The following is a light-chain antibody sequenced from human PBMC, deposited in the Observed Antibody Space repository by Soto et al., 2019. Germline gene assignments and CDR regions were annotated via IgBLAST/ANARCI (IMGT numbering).Light chain of an antibody. CDR3: QKCDYLPI. Sequence: DIQMTQSPSSLSASVGDRVTITCQASHDITSYLNWYQHKPGKAPKLRIYDASILEAGCPSRFSGSGSGTDFTFTISSLQPEYVATYYCQKCDYLPIFGPGTTVDFK. V-gene: IGKV1-33*01. J-gene: IGKJ3*01. CDR2: DAS. CDR1: HDITSY.